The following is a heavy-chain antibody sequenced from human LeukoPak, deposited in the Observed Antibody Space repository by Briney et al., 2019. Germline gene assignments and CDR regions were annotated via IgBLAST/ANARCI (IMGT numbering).Heavy chain of an antibody. CDR3: ARVDGGFDI. CDR2: ISGSSSII. J-gene: IGHJ3*02. CDR1: GFTFSSYS. Sequence: GGSLRLSCAGTGFTFSSYSMNWVRQAPGKGLEWVSYISGSSSIIYNAGSVKGRFTISRDNAKNSLYLQMNSLRDEDTAVYYCARVDGGFDIWGQGTMVTVSS. V-gene: IGHV3-48*02.